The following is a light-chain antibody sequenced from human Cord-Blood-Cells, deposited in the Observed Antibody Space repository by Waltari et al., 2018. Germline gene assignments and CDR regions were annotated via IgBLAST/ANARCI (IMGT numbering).Light chain of an antibody. CDR3: AAWDDSLNAWV. J-gene: IGLJ3*02. CDR1: SSNIGSNT. CDR2: SNN. Sequence: QSVLTQPPSASGTPGQRVTISCSGSSSNIGSNTVNWYHQLPGTAPKRLIYSNNQRPSGVPDRFSGSKSGTSASLAISGLQSEDEADYYCAAWDDSLNAWVFGGGTKLTVL. V-gene: IGLV1-44*01.